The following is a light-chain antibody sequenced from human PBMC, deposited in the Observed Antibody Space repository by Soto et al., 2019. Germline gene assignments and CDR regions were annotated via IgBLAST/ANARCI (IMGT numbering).Light chain of an antibody. CDR2: HAS. J-gene: IGKJ4*01. CDR3: QEYVYYST. Sequence: DIQMTQSPSTLSASVGDRVTITCRASQSINSWLSWYQQSPGKAPKLLLYHASTLESGVPSRFSGSGSGTEFTLTISSLQPDDFATYYCQEYVYYSTFGGGTKVEIK. V-gene: IGKV1-5*01. CDR1: QSINSW.